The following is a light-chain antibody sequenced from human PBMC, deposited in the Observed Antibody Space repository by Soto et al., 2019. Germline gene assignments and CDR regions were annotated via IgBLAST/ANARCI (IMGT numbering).Light chain of an antibody. Sequence: DIQMTQSPPSLSASVGDRVTITCRASQGISKYLAWYQQKPGKVPKLLIYAASILQSGVPSRFSGSGSGTDFTLTISSLQPEDVATYFCQKYNSAPHTFGPGTKVDIK. CDR1: QGISKY. CDR2: AAS. J-gene: IGKJ3*01. V-gene: IGKV1-27*01. CDR3: QKYNSAPHT.